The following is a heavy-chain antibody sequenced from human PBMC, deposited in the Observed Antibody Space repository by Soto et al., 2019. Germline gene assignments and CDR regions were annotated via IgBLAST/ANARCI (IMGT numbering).Heavy chain of an antibody. CDR3: ASDEGYSYGSPYYYGMDV. CDR2: ISSSSSTI. V-gene: IGHV3-48*02. Sequence: GGSLRLSCAASGFTFSSYSMNWVRQAPGKGLEWVSYISSSSSTIYYADPVKGRFTISRDNAKNSLYLQMNSLRDEDTAVYYCASDEGYSYGSPYYYGMDVWGQGTTVTVSS. CDR1: GFTFSSYS. J-gene: IGHJ6*02. D-gene: IGHD5-18*01.